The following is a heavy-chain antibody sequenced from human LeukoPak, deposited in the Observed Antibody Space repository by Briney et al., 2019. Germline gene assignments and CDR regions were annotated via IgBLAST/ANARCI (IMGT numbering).Heavy chain of an antibody. CDR2: INHSGST. Sequence: SETLSLTCAVYGGSFSGYYWSRIRQPPGKGLEWIGEINHSGSTNYNPSLKSRVTISVDTSKNQFSLKLSSVTAADTAVYYCARSHSSGSYTYYYYTDVWGKGTTVTISS. CDR1: GGSFSGYY. V-gene: IGHV4-34*01. CDR3: ARSHSSGSYTYYYYTDV. J-gene: IGHJ6*03. D-gene: IGHD3-10*01.